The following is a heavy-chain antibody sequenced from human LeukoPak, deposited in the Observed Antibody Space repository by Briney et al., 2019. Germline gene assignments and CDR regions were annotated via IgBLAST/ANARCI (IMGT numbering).Heavy chain of an antibody. CDR1: GGSISSYY. Sequence: SETLSLTCTVSGGSISSYYWSWIRQPPGKGLEWIGYIYYSGSTNYNPSLKSRVTISVDTSKNQFSLKLSSVTAADTAVYYCARVVDIVATGFDPWAREPWSPSPQ. J-gene: IGHJ5*02. V-gene: IGHV4-59*08. CDR3: ARVVDIVATGFDP. CDR2: IYYSGST. D-gene: IGHD5-12*01.